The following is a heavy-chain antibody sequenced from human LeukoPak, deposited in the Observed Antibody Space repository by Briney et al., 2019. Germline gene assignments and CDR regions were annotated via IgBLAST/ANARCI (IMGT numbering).Heavy chain of an antibody. Sequence: SVKVSCXASGGTFSSYTISWVRQALGQGLEWMGRIIPILGIANYAQKFQGRVTITADKSTSTAYMELSSLRSEDTAVYYCARDPVYCSSTSCREYFQHWGQGTLVTVSS. V-gene: IGHV1-69*04. D-gene: IGHD2-2*01. J-gene: IGHJ1*01. CDR2: IIPILGIA. CDR3: ARDPVYCSSTSCREYFQH. CDR1: GGTFSSYT.